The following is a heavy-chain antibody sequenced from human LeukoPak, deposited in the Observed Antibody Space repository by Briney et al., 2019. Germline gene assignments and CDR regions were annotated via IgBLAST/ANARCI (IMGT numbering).Heavy chain of an antibody. D-gene: IGHD6-13*01. CDR1: GYTFTGYY. Sequence: ASVKVSCKASGYTFTGYYMQCVRQAPGQGLEWVGWINPNSGGTNYAQKFQGRVTMTRDTSISTAYMELSRLRSDDTAVYYCARGSYSSSWYKFDPWGQGTLVTVSS. V-gene: IGHV1-2*02. CDR2: INPNSGGT. CDR3: ARGSYSSSWYKFDP. J-gene: IGHJ5*02.